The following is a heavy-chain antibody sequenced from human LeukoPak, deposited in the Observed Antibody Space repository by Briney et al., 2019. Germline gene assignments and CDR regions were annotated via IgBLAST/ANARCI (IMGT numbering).Heavy chain of an antibody. D-gene: IGHD2-2*01. Sequence: PSGTLSLTCTVSGASISSSSYYWGWIRQPPGKGLEWIAHIYYDGTTRYGPSLRSRVTMSIDTSKDQFSLTLTSVTAADTAIYFCARLGAHIPAPPDYWGQGTLVSVSS. CDR1: GASISSSSYY. CDR3: ARLGAHIPAPPDY. J-gene: IGHJ4*02. CDR2: IYYDGTT. V-gene: IGHV4-39*01.